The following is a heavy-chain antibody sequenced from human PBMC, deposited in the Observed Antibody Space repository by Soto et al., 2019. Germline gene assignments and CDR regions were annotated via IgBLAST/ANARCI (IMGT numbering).Heavy chain of an antibody. D-gene: IGHD4-17*01. Sequence: ASVKVSCKASGYSFSSYGISWVRQAPGQGLEWMGWISEDNSNPNYAQKFQGRVTITADESTSTAYMELSSLRSEDTAVYYCARGDDYGGIPSWFDPWGQGTLVTVSS. CDR3: ARGDDYGGIPSWFDP. CDR2: ISEDNSNP. CDR1: GYSFSSYG. V-gene: IGHV1-18*01. J-gene: IGHJ5*02.